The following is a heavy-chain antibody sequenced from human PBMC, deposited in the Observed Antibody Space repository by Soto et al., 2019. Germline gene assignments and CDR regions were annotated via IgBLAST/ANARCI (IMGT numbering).Heavy chain of an antibody. CDR1: GGSISSGGYY. Sequence: SETLSLTCTVSGGSISSGGYYWSWIRQHPGKGLEWIGYIYYSGSTYYNPSLKSRVTISVDTSKNQFSLKLSSVTAADTAVYYCARVEAVRGVANYYYGMDVWGQGTTVTVS. CDR3: ARVEAVRGVANYYYGMDV. D-gene: IGHD3-10*01. CDR2: IYYSGST. J-gene: IGHJ6*02. V-gene: IGHV4-31*03.